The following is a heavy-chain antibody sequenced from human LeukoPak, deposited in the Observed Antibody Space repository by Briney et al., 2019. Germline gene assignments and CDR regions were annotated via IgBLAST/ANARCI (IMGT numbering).Heavy chain of an antibody. CDR3: ARYYGSGSYYTDY. CDR2: IYSGGNT. J-gene: IGHJ4*02. D-gene: IGHD3-10*01. Sequence: GGSLRLSCAVSGFTVSNNYITWVRQAPGKGLEWVSAIYSGGNTYYADSVKARFTISRDNSKNTVYLQMNSLRAEDTAVYYCARYYGSGSYYTDYWGQGTLVIVSS. V-gene: IGHV3-66*01. CDR1: GFTVSNNY.